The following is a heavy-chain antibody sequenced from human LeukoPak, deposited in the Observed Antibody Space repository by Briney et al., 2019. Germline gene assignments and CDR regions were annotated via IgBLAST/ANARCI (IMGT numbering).Heavy chain of an antibody. CDR2: IYYSGST. D-gene: IGHD6-19*01. CDR1: GGSISSYY. Sequence: NPSETLSLTCTVSGGSISSYYWSWIRQPPGKGLEWIGYIYYSGSTNYNPSLKSRVTISVDTSKNQFSLKLSSVTAADTAVYYCARLPRVAGSFHFDYWGQGTLVTVSS. V-gene: IGHV4-59*08. J-gene: IGHJ4*02. CDR3: ARLPRVAGSFHFDY.